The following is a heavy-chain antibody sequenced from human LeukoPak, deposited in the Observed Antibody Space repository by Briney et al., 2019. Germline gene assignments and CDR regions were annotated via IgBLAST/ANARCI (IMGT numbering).Heavy chain of an antibody. D-gene: IGHD2-2*01. V-gene: IGHV4-38-2*01. CDR2: FYHSGSA. Sequence: PSETLSLTCAVSGYSITSVYNWAWFRNPPGKVLEWMRCFYHSGSAYYNPSLTSRVTISVDTSKYQTSLYLSSVTAGDKAVYYCVRYCSSNTWNTRAVDYWGQGTLVTVSS. J-gene: IGHJ4*02. CDR3: VRYCSSNTWNTRAVDY. CDR1: GYSITSVYN.